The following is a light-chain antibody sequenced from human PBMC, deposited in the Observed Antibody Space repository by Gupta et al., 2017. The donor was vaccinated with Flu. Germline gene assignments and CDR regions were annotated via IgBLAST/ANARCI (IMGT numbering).Light chain of an antibody. CDR3: QSEDSSRKREF. CDR2: AND. CDR1: SLRRYS. V-gene: IGLV3-19*01. Sequence: SSDLTQDPAASVALGQTVRVTCHGDSLRRYSASWYRQKPGQAPVLVIYANDNRPSGIPDRFSGSSAGTTDSLTITGVQAEDEGDYYWQSEDSSRKREFFGGGTKMTVL. J-gene: IGLJ2*01.